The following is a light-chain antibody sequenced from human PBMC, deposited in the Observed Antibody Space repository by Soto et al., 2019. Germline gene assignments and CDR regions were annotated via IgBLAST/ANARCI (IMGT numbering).Light chain of an antibody. Sequence: EIVLTQSPGSLSLSPGDRATLSCRASQSVSSASLAWYQQRPGQAPRLLIYGASNRATGMPDRFSGSGSGTDFTLTISRLEPEDFAVYYCQQYFSSPPYTFGQGTKLQIK. V-gene: IGKV3-20*01. CDR3: QQYFSSPPYT. J-gene: IGKJ2*01. CDR1: QSVSSAS. CDR2: GAS.